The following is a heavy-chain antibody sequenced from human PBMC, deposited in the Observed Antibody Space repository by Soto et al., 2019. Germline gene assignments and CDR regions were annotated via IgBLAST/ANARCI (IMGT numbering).Heavy chain of an antibody. CDR2: IKSKTDGGTT. CDR1: GFTFSNAW. V-gene: IGHV3-15*01. CDR3: TTDLWLGDRQYFQH. J-gene: IGHJ1*01. Sequence: EVQLVESGGGLVKPGGSLRLSCAASGFTFSNAWMSWVRQAPGKGLEWVGRIKSKTDGGTTDYAAPVKGRFTISRDDSKNTLYLQMNSLKTEDTAVYYCTTDLWLGDRQYFQHWGQGTLVTVSS. D-gene: IGHD4-17*01.